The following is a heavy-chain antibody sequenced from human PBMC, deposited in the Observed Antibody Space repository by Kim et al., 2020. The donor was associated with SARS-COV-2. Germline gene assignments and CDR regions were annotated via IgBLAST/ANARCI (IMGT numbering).Heavy chain of an antibody. J-gene: IGHJ6*02. CDR3: ARDPDKFYCSGGSCYSVYYYGMDV. D-gene: IGHD2-15*01. V-gene: IGHV3-33*05. CDR2: ISYDGSNK. Sequence: GGSLRLSCAASGFTFSSYGMHWVRQAPGKGLEWVAVISYDGSNKYYADSVKGRFTISRDNSKNTLYLQMNSLRAEDTAVYYCARDPDKFYCSGGSCYSVYYYGMDVWGQGTTVTVSS. CDR1: GFTFSSYG.